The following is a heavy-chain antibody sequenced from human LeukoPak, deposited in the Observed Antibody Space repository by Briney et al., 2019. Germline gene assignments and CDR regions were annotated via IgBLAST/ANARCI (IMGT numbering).Heavy chain of an antibody. J-gene: IGHJ1*01. D-gene: IGHD3-22*01. V-gene: IGHV3-20*04. Sequence: GGSLRLSCAASGFSFDEYSMHWVRQGPGKGLEWVAVISWFGDRTDYADAVKGRFTISRDNSKNTLYLQMNSLRAEDTAVYYCARVRDYYDSRGYYFEYFDHWGQGTLVTVSS. CDR2: ISWFGDRT. CDR1: GFSFDEYS. CDR3: ARVRDYYDSRGYYFEYFDH.